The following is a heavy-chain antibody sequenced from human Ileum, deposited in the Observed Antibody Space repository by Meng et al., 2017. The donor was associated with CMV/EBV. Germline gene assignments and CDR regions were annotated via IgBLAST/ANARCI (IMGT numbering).Heavy chain of an antibody. Sequence: GSLRLSCAVSGDSMSGSYWSWIRQPSGKGLEWIGYIYYTGNSNYNPSLKSRVTISVDTSKSQFSLKVTSLTPADTAVYYCVRGGSGYAFDYWGQGALVTVSS. CDR2: IYYTGNS. V-gene: IGHV4-59*01. CDR3: VRGGSGYAFDY. D-gene: IGHD3-22*01. CDR1: GDSMSGSY. J-gene: IGHJ4*02.